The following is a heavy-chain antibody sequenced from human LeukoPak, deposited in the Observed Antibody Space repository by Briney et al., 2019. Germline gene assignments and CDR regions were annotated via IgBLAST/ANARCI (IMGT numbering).Heavy chain of an antibody. Sequence: PGGSLRLSCVASGFTVSSNYMSWVRQAPGKGLEWVSVIYGGGSTNYADSVKGRFTISRDNSKNTLYLQMNSLRAEDTAVYYCARDLGDYWGQGTLVTVSS. V-gene: IGHV3-66*01. CDR1: GFTVSSNY. CDR2: IYGGGST. CDR3: ARDLGDY. J-gene: IGHJ4*02. D-gene: IGHD1-26*01.